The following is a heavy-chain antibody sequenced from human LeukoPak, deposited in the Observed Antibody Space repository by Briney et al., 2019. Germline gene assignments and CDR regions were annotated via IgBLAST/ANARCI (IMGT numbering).Heavy chain of an antibody. CDR3: ARLSSSWYTPFDY. J-gene: IGHJ4*02. Sequence: ASVKVSCKASGYTFTGYYMHWVRQAPGQGLEWMGWINPNSGGTNYAQKFQGRVTMTRDTSISTAYMELRSLRSDDTAVYYCARLSSSWYTPFDYWGQGTLVTVSS. D-gene: IGHD6-13*01. CDR1: GYTFTGYY. CDR2: INPNSGGT. V-gene: IGHV1-2*02.